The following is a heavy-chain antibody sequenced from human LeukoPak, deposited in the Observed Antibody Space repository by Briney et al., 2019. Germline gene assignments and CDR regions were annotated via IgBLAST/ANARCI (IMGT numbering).Heavy chain of an antibody. D-gene: IGHD6-19*01. Sequence: SQTLSLTCAISGDSVSSNSAAWNLIRQSPSRRLEWLERTSFRSKSYNDYAVSVKSQLTISPDTSKNQFSLQLNSVTPEETAIYYCARGGGVTVAGNLGYWGQGTLVTVSS. CDR3: ARGGGVTVAGNLGY. V-gene: IGHV6-1*01. CDR2: TSFRSKSYN. CDR1: GDSVSSNSAA. J-gene: IGHJ4*02.